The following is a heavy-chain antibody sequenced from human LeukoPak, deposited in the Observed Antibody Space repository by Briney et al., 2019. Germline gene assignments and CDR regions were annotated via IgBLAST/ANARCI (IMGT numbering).Heavy chain of an antibody. V-gene: IGHV4-39*01. Sequence: SETLSLTCTVSGGSISSSSYYWGWIRQPPGKGLEWIGSIYYSGSTYYNPSLKGRVTISVDTSKNQFSLKLSSVTAADTAVYYCARIWGCYEDGYYFDYWGQGTLVTVSS. D-gene: IGHD2-2*01. CDR3: ARIWGCYEDGYYFDY. J-gene: IGHJ4*02. CDR1: GGSISSSSYY. CDR2: IYYSGST.